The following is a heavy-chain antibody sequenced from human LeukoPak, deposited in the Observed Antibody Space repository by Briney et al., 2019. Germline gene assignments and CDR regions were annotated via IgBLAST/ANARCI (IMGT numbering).Heavy chain of an antibody. Sequence: HPGGSLRLSCAASGFTFSSYAMSWVRQAPGKGLEWVSAISGSGGSTYYADSVKGRFTISRDNSKNTLYLQMNSLRAEDTAVYYCAKVSAVDDFWSGYRDYWGQGTLVTVSS. D-gene: IGHD3-3*01. V-gene: IGHV3-23*01. CDR2: ISGSGGST. J-gene: IGHJ4*02. CDR1: GFTFSSYA. CDR3: AKVSAVDDFWSGYRDY.